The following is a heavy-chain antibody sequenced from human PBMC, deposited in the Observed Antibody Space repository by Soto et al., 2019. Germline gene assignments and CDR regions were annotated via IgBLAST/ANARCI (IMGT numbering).Heavy chain of an antibody. J-gene: IGHJ6*02. Sequence: SETLSLTCTVFGGSFSSSSHYWGWIHQPPGKGLEWLGTMFYFGSTYYNTSLESRVTISVDPSKNQFSLKLSSVTAADTAVYYCARHHFYCTGGSCYLQAYHYYGLDVWGQGTTVTVS. CDR1: GGSFSSSSHY. D-gene: IGHD2-15*01. CDR3: ARHHFYCTGGSCYLQAYHYYGLDV. V-gene: IGHV4-39*01. CDR2: MFYFGST.